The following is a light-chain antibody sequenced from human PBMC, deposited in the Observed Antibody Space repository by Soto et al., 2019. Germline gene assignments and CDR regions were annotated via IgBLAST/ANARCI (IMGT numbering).Light chain of an antibody. J-gene: IGKJ1*01. CDR2: GAS. CDR1: QSINSNF. V-gene: IGKV3D-20*02. Sequence: ETAMTQCPATLSVPPGERATLSCRASQSINSNFFTWYQQKPGQAPRLLIYGASTRATGIPDRFSGSGSGTDFTLTISRLEPEDFASYYCLQDNSFPWTFGQGTKVDI. CDR3: LQDNSFPWT.